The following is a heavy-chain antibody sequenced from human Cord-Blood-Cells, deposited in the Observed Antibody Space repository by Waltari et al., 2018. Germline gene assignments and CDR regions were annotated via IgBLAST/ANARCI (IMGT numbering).Heavy chain of an antibody. CDR3: ARLGDVGYCSSTSCYAFDI. Sequence: QVQLVQSGAEVKKPGASVKVSCKASGYTFTSYGISWVRQAHGQGLEWMGWISAYNGNTNYAQKLQGRVTMTTDTSTSTAYMELRSLRSDDTAVYYCARLGDVGYCSSTSCYAFDIWGQGTMDTVSS. J-gene: IGHJ3*02. D-gene: IGHD2-2*01. CDR2: ISAYNGNT. V-gene: IGHV1-18*04. CDR1: GYTFTSYG.